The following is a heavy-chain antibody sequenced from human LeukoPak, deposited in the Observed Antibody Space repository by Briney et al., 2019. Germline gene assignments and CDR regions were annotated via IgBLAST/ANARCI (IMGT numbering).Heavy chain of an antibody. CDR2: ISSSSSYI. CDR3: ARGRDGAGDY. CDR1: GFTFSSYW. D-gene: IGHD3-10*01. J-gene: IGHJ4*02. V-gene: IGHV3-21*01. Sequence: SGGSLRLSCAASGFTFSSYWVHWVRQAPGKGLEWVSSISSSSSYIYYADSVKGRFTISRDNAKNSLYLQMNSLRAEDTAVYYCARGRDGAGDYWGQGTLVTVSS.